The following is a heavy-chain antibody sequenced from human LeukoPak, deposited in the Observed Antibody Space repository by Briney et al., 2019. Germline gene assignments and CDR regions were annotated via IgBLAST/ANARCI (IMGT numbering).Heavy chain of an antibody. D-gene: IGHD3-22*01. CDR3: ARAYYDSSGYYTFDS. Sequence: GASVKVSCKASGYTFTSHDINWVRQATGQGLEWMGWMNPNSGNTGYAQKFQGRVTITRNTSISTAYMELSSLRSEDTAVYYCARAYYDSSGYYTFDSWGQGTLVTVSS. CDR1: GYTFTSHD. V-gene: IGHV1-8*03. J-gene: IGHJ4*02. CDR2: MNPNSGNT.